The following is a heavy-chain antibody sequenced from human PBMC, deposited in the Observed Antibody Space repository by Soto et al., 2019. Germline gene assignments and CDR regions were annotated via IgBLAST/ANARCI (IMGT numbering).Heavy chain of an antibody. CDR3: AREKEYSSSPRGRFDP. D-gene: IGHD6-13*01. J-gene: IGHJ5*02. V-gene: IGHV4-4*07. CDR1: GGSISSYY. Sequence: SETLSLTCTVSGGSISSYYWSWIRQPAGKGLEWIGRIYTSGSTNYDPSLKSRVTMSVDTSKNQFSLKLSSVTAADTAVYYCAREKEYSSSPRGRFDPWGQGTLVTVSS. CDR2: IYTSGST.